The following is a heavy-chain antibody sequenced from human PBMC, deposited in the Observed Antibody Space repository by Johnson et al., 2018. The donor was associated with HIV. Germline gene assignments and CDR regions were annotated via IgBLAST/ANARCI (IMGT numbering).Heavy chain of an antibody. CDR1: EFTFHSYW. CDR2: INQDGTEK. CDR3: ARGSRLTGTTVAFDI. D-gene: IGHD1-7*01. J-gene: IGHJ3*02. V-gene: IGHV3-7*01. Sequence: MQLVESGGGVVQPGGSLRLSCAASEFTFHSYWMTWVRQAPGKGLEWVANINQDGTEKYYADSVKGRFTISRDNSKNTLYLQMNSLRAEDTAVYYCARGSRLTGTTVAFDIWGQGTMVTVSS.